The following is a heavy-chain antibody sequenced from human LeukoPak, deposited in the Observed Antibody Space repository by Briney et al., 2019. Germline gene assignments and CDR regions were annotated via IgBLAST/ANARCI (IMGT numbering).Heavy chain of an antibody. CDR3: ARDDYCSGGHCYHY. CDR2: INQDGSEK. V-gene: IGHV3-7*01. J-gene: IGHJ4*02. CDR1: GFSFSSYW. Sequence: GGSLRLSCAASGFSFSSYWMSWVRQPPGKGLEWVANINQDGSEKYHVDSVKGRSTISRDNAKNSLYLQMNSLRVEDTAVYYCARDDYCSGGHCYHYWGQGTLVTVSS. D-gene: IGHD2-15*01.